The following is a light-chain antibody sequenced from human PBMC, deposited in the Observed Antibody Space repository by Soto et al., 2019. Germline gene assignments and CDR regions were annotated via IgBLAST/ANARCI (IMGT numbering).Light chain of an antibody. J-gene: IGLJ1*01. CDR1: SSDVGTYNY. CDR3: TSYTRDTALV. V-gene: IGLV2-14*01. CDR2: GDS. Sequence: QSALTQPASVSGSPGQSITISCTGTSSDVGTYNYVSWYQHHPGKAPKLIIYGDSNRPSGVSNRFSGSKSGSTASLTISGLQAEDEADYHCTSYTRDTALVFGTGTKVTVL.